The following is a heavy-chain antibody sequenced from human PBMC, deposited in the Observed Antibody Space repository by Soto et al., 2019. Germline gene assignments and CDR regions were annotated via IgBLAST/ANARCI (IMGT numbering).Heavy chain of an antibody. V-gene: IGHV1-3*01. CDR2: INAGNGNT. CDR3: ARGRERIAAAGLNY. Sequence: GASVKVSCKASGYTLNSYAMHWVRQAPGQRLEWMGWINAGNGNTKYSQKFQGRVTITRDTSASTAYMELSSLRSEDTAVYYCARGRERIAAAGLNYWGQGTLVTVSS. D-gene: IGHD6-13*01. J-gene: IGHJ4*02. CDR1: GYTLNSYA.